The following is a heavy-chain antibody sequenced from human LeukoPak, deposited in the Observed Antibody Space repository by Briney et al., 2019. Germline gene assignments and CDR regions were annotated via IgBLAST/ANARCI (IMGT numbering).Heavy chain of an antibody. J-gene: IGHJ5*02. D-gene: IGHD3-22*01. CDR3: ARGEPDYYDSSGYYSGSPNWFDP. CDR1: GGSFSGYY. CDR2: INHSGST. Sequence: PSETLSLTCAVYGGSFSGYYWSWIRQPPGKGLEWIGEINHSGSTNYNPSLKSRVTISVDTSKTQFSLKLSSVTAADTAVYYCARGEPDYYDSSGYYSGSPNWFDPWGQGTLVTVSS. V-gene: IGHV4-34*01.